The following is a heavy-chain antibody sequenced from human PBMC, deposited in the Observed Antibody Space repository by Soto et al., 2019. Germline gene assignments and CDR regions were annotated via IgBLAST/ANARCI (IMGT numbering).Heavy chain of an antibody. J-gene: IGHJ4*02. D-gene: IGHD3-3*01. CDR3: ARDGGGYDFWSGSLD. CDR2: VYYSGST. Sequence: SETLSLTCTVSGGSISSSYWIWIRQPPGKGLEYIGCVYYSGSTNYNPSLKSRVTISVDTSRNEFSLKLSSVTAADTAVYYCARDGGGYDFWSGSLDWGQGTLVTVSS. V-gene: IGHV4-59*01. CDR1: GGSISSSY.